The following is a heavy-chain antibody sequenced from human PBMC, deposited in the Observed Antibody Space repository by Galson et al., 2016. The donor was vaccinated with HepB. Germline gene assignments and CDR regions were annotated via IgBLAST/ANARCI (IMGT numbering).Heavy chain of an antibody. CDR2: ISRDGNNK. D-gene: IGHD3-16*02. V-gene: IGHV3-30-3*01. CDR1: GFTFSSYP. CDR3: ARIYYDYVWGSYRESHFDY. Sequence: SLRLSCAASGFTFSSYPMHWVRQAPGKGLEWVAGISRDGNNKYYTDSVRGRFTISRDNSKNTLYLQMNSLRAEDTALYYCARIYYDYVWGSYRESHFDYLDRGTQVT. J-gene: IGHJ4*02.